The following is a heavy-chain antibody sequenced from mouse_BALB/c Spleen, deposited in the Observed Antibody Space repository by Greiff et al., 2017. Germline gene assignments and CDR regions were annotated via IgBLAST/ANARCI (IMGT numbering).Heavy chain of an antibody. V-gene: IGHV5-6*01. CDR3: ARRGDYGKGYFDV. Sequence: EVHLVESGGDLVKPGGSLKLSCAASGFTFSSYGMSWVRQTPDKRLEWFATISSGGSYTYYPDSVKGRFTISRDNAKNTLYLQMSSLKSEDTAMYYCARRGDYGKGYFDVWGAGTTVTVSS. CDR1: GFTFSSYG. CDR2: ISSGGSYT. D-gene: IGHD2-1*01. J-gene: IGHJ1*01.